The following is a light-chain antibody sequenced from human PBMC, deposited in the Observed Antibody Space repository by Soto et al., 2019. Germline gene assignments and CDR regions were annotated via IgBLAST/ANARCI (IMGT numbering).Light chain of an antibody. Sequence: EIVMTQSPATLSVSPGERATLSCRASQTISSDLAWYQHKPGQTPKLLIFGASNRATGIPARFSGSGSGTEFTLTISSLQSEDFAVYYCHHYNNFPPYTFGQGTKLEIK. CDR2: GAS. CDR1: QTISSD. V-gene: IGKV3D-15*01. CDR3: HHYNNFPPYT. J-gene: IGKJ2*01.